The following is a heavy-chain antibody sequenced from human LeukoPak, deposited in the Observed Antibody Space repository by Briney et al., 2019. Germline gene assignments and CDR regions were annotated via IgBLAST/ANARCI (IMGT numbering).Heavy chain of an antibody. CDR3: ARGGGGATQWDY. CDR2: ISSSGSTI. CDR1: GFTFSSYE. V-gene: IGHV3-48*03. D-gene: IGHD1-26*01. Sequence: HPGGSLRLSCAASGFTFSSYEMNWVRQAPGKGLEWVSYISSSGSTIYYADSVKGRFTISRDNAKNSLYLQMNSLRAEDTAVYYCARGGGGATQWDYWGQGTLVTVSS. J-gene: IGHJ4*02.